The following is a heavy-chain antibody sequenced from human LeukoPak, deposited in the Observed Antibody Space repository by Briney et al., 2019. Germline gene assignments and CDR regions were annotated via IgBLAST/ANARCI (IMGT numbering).Heavy chain of an antibody. CDR3: ARGMFDNSGHYYYFYYALDV. J-gene: IGHJ6*02. CDR1: GYTFTGYY. CDR2: MNAKSGHT. V-gene: IGHV1-8*02. Sequence: ASVKVSCKASGYTFTGYYMHWVRQAPGQGPEWMGWMNAKSGHTGYAQNLEGRVTMTRDTSTNTAYMELRGLRFEDTAVYFCARGMFDNSGHYYYFYYALDVWGQGTTVTVSS. D-gene: IGHD3-22*01.